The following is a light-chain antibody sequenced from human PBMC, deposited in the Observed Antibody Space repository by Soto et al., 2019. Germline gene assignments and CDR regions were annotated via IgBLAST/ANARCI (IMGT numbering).Light chain of an antibody. V-gene: IGKV2-30*01. J-gene: IGKJ1*01. Sequence: DVVMTQSPLSLHVPLGQPASISCRSSQGLVLSDGNTYLSWFHQRPGQSPRRLIYTISYRASGVPDRFSGSRSGTDFTLKISGLEAEDVGVYYCMQSAHWPWTFGPGTKVEV. CDR3: MQSAHWPWT. CDR2: TIS. CDR1: QGLVLSDGNTY.